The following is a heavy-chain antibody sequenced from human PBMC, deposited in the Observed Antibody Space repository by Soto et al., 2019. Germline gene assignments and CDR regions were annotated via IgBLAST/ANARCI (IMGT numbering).Heavy chain of an antibody. CDR3: ARLLTEGVTYREDAFDI. CDR1: GYTFTSHG. V-gene: IGHV1-18*01. J-gene: IGHJ3*02. D-gene: IGHD2-21*02. CDR2: ISTYNCKT. Sequence: QVQLVQSGGEVKKPGASVKVSCKASGYTFTSHGFSWVRQAPGQGLDWMGWISTYNCKTDYAETFQGRVTMTADTRTNTGYMELRSLRSDDTAVYYCARLLTEGVTYREDAFDIWGQGTKVTVSS.